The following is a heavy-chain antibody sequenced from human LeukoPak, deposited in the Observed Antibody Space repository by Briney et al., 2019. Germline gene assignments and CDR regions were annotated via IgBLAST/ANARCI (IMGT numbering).Heavy chain of an antibody. D-gene: IGHD4-23*01. Sequence: GGSLRLSCAASGFAFSTYALGWVRQAPGKGLEWVSGISGRGSSTYYSDSVKGRFTISRDNSKNTLYLQMNSLRAEDTAVYYCAKDGNSDAFDIWGQGTMVTVSS. V-gene: IGHV3-23*01. CDR2: ISGRGSST. CDR3: AKDGNSDAFDI. J-gene: IGHJ3*02. CDR1: GFAFSTYA.